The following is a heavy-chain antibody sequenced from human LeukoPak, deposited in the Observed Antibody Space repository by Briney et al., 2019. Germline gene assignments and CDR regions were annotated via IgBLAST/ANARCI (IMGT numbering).Heavy chain of an antibody. Sequence: AGSLRLSCAASGFTFSSYGMHWVRQAPGKGLEWVAVIWYDGSNKYYADSVKGRFTISRDNSKNTLYLQMNSLRAEERAVYYCARGSFGIGGRYYYGMDVWGQGTMVTVSS. CDR3: ARGSFGIGGRYYYGMDV. V-gene: IGHV3-33*01. CDR1: GFTFSSYG. D-gene: IGHD3-10*01. CDR2: IWYDGSNK. J-gene: IGHJ6*02.